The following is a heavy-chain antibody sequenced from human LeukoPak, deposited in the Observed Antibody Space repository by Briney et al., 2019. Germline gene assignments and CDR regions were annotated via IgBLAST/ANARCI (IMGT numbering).Heavy chain of an antibody. J-gene: IGHJ4*02. D-gene: IGHD6-19*01. CDR1: DDSITMYY. CDR3: ESARYSSGWYVHY. CDR2: IYYSGST. V-gene: IGHV4-59*01. Sequence: SETLSLTCSVSDDSITMYYWTWIRPPPGEGLEWIGYIYYSGSTNYNPPLKSRATISVDTSKSQCSQKLSSVSAADTALYYWESARYSSGWYVHYWGQGTLVTVSS.